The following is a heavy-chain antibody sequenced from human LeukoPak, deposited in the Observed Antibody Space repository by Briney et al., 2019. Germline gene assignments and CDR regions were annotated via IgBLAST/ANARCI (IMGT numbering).Heavy chain of an antibody. D-gene: IGHD3-10*01. CDR3: ARDLYYGSGSYYGMDV. Sequence: ASVKVSCKASGNTFTSYFLHWVRQAPGQGLEWMGWISAYNGNTNYAQKFQGRVTITADKSTSTAYMELSSLRSEDTAVYYCARDLYYGSGSYYGMDVWGQRTTVTVSS. CDR1: GNTFTSYF. CDR2: ISAYNGNT. V-gene: IGHV1-18*04. J-gene: IGHJ6*02.